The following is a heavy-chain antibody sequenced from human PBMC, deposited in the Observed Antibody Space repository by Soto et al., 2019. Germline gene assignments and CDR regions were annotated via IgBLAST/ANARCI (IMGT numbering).Heavy chain of an antibody. J-gene: IGHJ4*02. CDR3: ARTHYYDSSGYYRLPSY. V-gene: IGHV1-69*13. Sequence: GASVKVSCKASGGTFSSYAISWVRQAPGQGFEWMGGIIPIFGTANYAQKFQGRVTITADESTSTAYVELSSLRSEDTAVYYCARTHYYDSSGYYRLPSYWGQGTLVTVSS. CDR2: IIPIFGTA. D-gene: IGHD3-22*01. CDR1: GGTFSSYA.